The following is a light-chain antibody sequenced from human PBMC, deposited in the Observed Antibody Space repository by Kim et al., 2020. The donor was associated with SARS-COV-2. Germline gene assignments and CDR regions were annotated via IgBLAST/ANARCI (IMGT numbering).Light chain of an antibody. J-gene: IGKJ4*01. CDR3: QQYDNLPRELT. CDR2: DAS. Sequence: DIQMTQSPSSLSASVGDRVTITCQASQDISNYLNWYQQKPGKAPKLLIYDASNLETGVPSRFSGSGSGTDFTFTISSLQPEDIATYYGQQYDNLPRELTFGGGTKVDIK. CDR1: QDISNY. V-gene: IGKV1-33*01.